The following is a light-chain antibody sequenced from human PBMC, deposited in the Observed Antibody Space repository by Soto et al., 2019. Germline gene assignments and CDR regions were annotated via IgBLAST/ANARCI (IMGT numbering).Light chain of an antibody. CDR2: KAS. CDR3: QQYNSYWT. J-gene: IGKJ1*01. Sequence: DIQMTQSPSTLPASVGDRVTITCRASQTVSNWLAWYQQKPGKAPKLLIYKASTLESGVPSRFSGSGSGTEFTLTISSLQPDDFAIYYCQQYNSYWTFGQGTKVDIK. CDR1: QTVSNW. V-gene: IGKV1-5*03.